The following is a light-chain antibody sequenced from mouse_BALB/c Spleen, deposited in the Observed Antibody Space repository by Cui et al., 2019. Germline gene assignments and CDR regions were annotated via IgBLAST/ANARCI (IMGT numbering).Light chain of an antibody. V-gene: IGKV12-98*01. J-gene: IGKJ2*01. Sequence: DIQMTQSPASQSASLGESVTITCLASQTIGTWLAWYQQKPGNSPQLLIYAATSLADGVPSRFSGSGSGTKFSFKISSLQAEDFVSYYCQQRYSTPYTFGGGTKLEIK. CDR1: QTIGTW. CDR3: QQRYSTPYT. CDR2: AAT.